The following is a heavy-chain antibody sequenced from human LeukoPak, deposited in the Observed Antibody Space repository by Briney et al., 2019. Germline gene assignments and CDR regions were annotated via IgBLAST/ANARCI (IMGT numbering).Heavy chain of an antibody. D-gene: IGHD6-13*01. CDR3: ARLGDQYSRIFNWFDP. V-gene: IGHV4-59*08. J-gene: IGHJ5*02. Sequence: SETLSLTCTVSGGSISSYYWSWIRQPPGKGLEWIGYIYYSGSTNYNPSLKSRVTISVDTSKNQFSLKLSSVTAADTAVYYCARLGDQYSRIFNWFDPWGQGTLVTVSS. CDR2: IYYSGST. CDR1: GGSISSYY.